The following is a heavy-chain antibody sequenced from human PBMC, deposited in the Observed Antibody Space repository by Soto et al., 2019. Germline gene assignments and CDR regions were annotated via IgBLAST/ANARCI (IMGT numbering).Heavy chain of an antibody. D-gene: IGHD1-26*01. V-gene: IGHV6-1*01. CDR1: GDSVSSSTVA. Sequence: SQTLSLTCAISGDSVSSSTVAWNWIRQSPSRGLEWLGRTYYRSKWYNDSAFSVKSRLIISPDTSKNQFSLKLTSLTPDDTAVYYCARETVVGGIDFDYWRQGTLVTVSS. CDR3: ARETVVGGIDFDY. CDR2: TYYRSKWYN. J-gene: IGHJ4*02.